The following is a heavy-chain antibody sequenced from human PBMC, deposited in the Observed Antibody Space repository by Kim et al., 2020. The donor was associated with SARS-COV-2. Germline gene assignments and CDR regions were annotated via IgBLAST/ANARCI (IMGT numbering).Heavy chain of an antibody. J-gene: IGHJ4*02. V-gene: IGHV3-30*18. Sequence: GGSLRLSCAASGFTFSSYGMHWVRQAPGKGLEWVAVISYDGSNKYYADSVKGRFTISRDNSKNTLYLQMNSLRAEDTAVYYCAKPALIVVVPAASFDYWGQGTLVTVSS. CDR2: ISYDGSNK. D-gene: IGHD2-2*01. CDR3: AKPALIVVVPAASFDY. CDR1: GFTFSSYG.